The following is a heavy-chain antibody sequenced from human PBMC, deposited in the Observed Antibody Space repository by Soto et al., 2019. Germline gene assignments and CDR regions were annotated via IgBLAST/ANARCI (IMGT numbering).Heavy chain of an antibody. J-gene: IGHJ4*02. V-gene: IGHV3-23*01. CDR1: GFTFSNYT. CDR3: AVPGTDY. CDR2: ISGSGGST. D-gene: IGHD6-19*01. Sequence: GGSLRLSCAGSGFTFSNYTMNWVRQAPGKGLEWVSAISGSGGSTYYADSVKGHVTISADNSISTAYLQWSSLKASDTAMYYCAVPGTDYWGQGTLVTVSS.